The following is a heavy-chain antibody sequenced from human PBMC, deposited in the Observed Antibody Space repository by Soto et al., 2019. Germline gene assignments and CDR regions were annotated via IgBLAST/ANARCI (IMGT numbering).Heavy chain of an antibody. CDR1: GDSVTSCGYY. J-gene: IGHJ4*02. Sequence: SETLSLTCIVSGDSVTSCGYYWGWIRQPPGKGLEWIGSIHFSGTTYYNSPLDSRATLSLDTSANQVSLQLHSVSAADTAIYFCVRNFVMVDSWGQGSLVTVSS. CDR3: VRNFVMVDS. V-gene: IGHV4-39*01. CDR2: IHFSGTT. D-gene: IGHD2-21*01.